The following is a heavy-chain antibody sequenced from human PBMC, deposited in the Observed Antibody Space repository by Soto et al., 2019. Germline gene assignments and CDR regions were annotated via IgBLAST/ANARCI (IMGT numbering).Heavy chain of an antibody. V-gene: IGHV4-31*03. D-gene: IGHD6-13*01. CDR3: ARESSSSSWYNWFDP. CDR1: GGSISSGGYY. J-gene: IGHJ5*02. Sequence: SETLSLTCTISGGSISSGGYYWSWIRQHPGKGLEWIGYIYYSGSTYYNPSLKSRVTISVDTSKNQFSLKLSSVTAADTAVYYCARESSSSSWYNWFDPWGRGTLVPVSS. CDR2: IYYSGST.